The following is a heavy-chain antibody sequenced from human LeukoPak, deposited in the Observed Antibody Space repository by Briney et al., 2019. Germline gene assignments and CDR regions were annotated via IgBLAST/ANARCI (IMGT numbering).Heavy chain of an antibody. J-gene: IGHJ5*02. Sequence: GGSLRLSCAASGFTFSTYDMNWVRQAPGKGLEWVSYSSGSSSAISYADSVKGRFTISRDNAKNSLYLQMNSLRVEGTAVYYCARRFDLWGQGTLVTVSS. CDR2: SSGSSSAI. V-gene: IGHV3-48*01. CDR1: GFTFSTYD. CDR3: ARRFDL.